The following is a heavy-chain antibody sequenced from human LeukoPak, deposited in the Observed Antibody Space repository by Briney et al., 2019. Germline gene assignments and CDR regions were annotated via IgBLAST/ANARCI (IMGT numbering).Heavy chain of an antibody. Sequence: SETLSLTCAVYGGSFSGYYWSWIRQPPGKGLEWIGEINHSESTNYNPSLKSRVTISVDTSKNQFSLKLSSVTAADTAVYYCARGPCYPRRSSSTSCYYLLWGQGTLVTVSS. CDR2: INHSEST. CDR3: ARGPCYPRRSSSTSCYYLL. D-gene: IGHD2-2*01. CDR1: GGSFSGYY. J-gene: IGHJ4*02. V-gene: IGHV4-34*01.